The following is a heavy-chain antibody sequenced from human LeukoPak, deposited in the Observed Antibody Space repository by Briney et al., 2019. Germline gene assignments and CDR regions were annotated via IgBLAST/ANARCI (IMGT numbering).Heavy chain of an antibody. D-gene: IGHD5-12*01. V-gene: IGHV3-21*01. Sequence: GGSLRLSCAASGFTFSSYSMNWVRQAPGKGLEWVSSISSSSSYIYYADSVKGQFTISRDNAKNSLYLQMNSLRAEDTAVYYCARHDGGYGPFDYWGQGTLVTVSS. CDR3: ARHDGGYGPFDY. CDR2: ISSSSSYI. CDR1: GFTFSSYS. J-gene: IGHJ4*02.